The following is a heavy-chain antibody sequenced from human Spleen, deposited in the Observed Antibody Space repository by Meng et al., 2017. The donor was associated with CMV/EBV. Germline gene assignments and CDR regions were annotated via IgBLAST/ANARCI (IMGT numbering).Heavy chain of an antibody. CDR3: ARGQGSNYYYYGMDV. D-gene: IGHD3-10*01. CDR1: GYTFTSYY. CDR2: MNPNSGNT. J-gene: IGHJ6*02. Sequence: ASVKVSCKASGYTFTSYYMHWVRQAPGQGLEWMGWMNPNSGNTGYAQKFQGRVTMTRNTSISTAYMELISLRSEDTAVYYCARGQGSNYYYYGMDVWGQGTTVTVSS. V-gene: IGHV1-8*02.